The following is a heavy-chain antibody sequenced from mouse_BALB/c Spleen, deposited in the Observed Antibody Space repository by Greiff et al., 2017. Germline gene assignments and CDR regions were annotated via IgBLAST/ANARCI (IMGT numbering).Heavy chain of an antibody. CDR3: ARWPMITTFAY. CDR1: GYSITSDYA. Sequence: EVHLVESGPGLVKPSQSLSLTCTVTGYSITSDYAWNWIRQFPGNKLEWMGYISYSGSTSYNPSLKSRISITRDTSKNQFFLQLNSVTTEDTATYYCARWPMITTFAYWGQGTLVTVSA. D-gene: IGHD2-4*01. V-gene: IGHV3-2*02. CDR2: ISYSGST. J-gene: IGHJ3*01.